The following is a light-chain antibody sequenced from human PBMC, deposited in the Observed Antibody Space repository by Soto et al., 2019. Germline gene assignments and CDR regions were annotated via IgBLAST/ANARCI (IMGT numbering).Light chain of an antibody. Sequence: QSALTQPASVSGSPGQSITISCTGTSSDVGGYNYVSWYQQHPGKVPKLIIYDVTNRPSGISYRCSGSKSGNTASLTISGLQAEDESDYYCRSYASSSALVFGGGTKLTVL. CDR2: DVT. V-gene: IGLV2-14*03. J-gene: IGLJ2*01. CDR3: RSYASSSALV. CDR1: SSDVGGYNY.